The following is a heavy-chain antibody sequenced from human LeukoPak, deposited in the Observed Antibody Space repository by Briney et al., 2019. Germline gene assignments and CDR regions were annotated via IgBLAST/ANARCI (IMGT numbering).Heavy chain of an antibody. CDR2: ISSSSSYI. J-gene: IGHJ4*02. CDR3: AKAHGSSSWYYFDY. V-gene: IGHV3-21*01. CDR1: VFTFSSYS. D-gene: IGHD6-13*01. Sequence: GGSLRLSCAASVFTFSSYSMNWVRQAPGKGLEWVSSISSSSSYIYYADSVKGRFTISRDNAKNSLYLQMNSLRAEDTAVYYCAKAHGSSSWYYFDYWGQGTLVTVSS.